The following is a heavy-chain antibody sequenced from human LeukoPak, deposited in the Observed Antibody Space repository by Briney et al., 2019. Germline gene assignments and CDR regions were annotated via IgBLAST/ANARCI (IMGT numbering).Heavy chain of an antibody. D-gene: IGHD5-12*01. CDR2: ISGYNGNT. Sequence: ASVTVSFKASGYTFTNYGISWVRQAPGQGLEWMGWISGYNGNTNYAQKFQGRLTMTTHTSTNTAHMELRSLRSDDTAMYYCARDCGYQCLFDYWGQGTLVTVSS. CDR1: GYTFTNYG. J-gene: IGHJ4*02. CDR3: ARDCGYQCLFDY. V-gene: IGHV1-18*01.